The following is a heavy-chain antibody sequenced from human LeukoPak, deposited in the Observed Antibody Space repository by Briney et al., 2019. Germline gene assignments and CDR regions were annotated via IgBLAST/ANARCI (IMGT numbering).Heavy chain of an antibody. V-gene: IGHV4-38-2*01. Sequence: KPSETLSLTCAVSGYSISSGYYGGWSRQPPGEGVGWIGSIYDSGRTYYNPCLKSRFTISVDTSKNKLSLKLSSVTAADTAVYYCARHEYGDFDFDYWGQGTLVTVSS. CDR3: ARHEYGDFDFDY. D-gene: IGHD4-17*01. CDR1: GYSISSGYY. J-gene: IGHJ4*02. CDR2: IYDSGRT.